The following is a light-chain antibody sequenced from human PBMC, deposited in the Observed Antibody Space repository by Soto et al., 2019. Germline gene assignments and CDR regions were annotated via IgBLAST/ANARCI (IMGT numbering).Light chain of an antibody. J-gene: IGKJ2*01. V-gene: IGKV1-5*01. Sequence: DIQMTQSPSTLAASVGDTVTMTCRSSSKWLAWYQKKPGKAPKLLIYDVSNLERGVPPRFSGSTSGAESTLTITVLQPDDLGTYYCQHSTDFSFGNGTKVEIK. CDR1: SSSKW. CDR3: QHSTDFS. CDR2: DVS.